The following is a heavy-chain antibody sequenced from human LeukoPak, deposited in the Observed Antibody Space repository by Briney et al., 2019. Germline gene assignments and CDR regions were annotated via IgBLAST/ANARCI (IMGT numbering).Heavy chain of an antibody. D-gene: IGHD1-26*01. CDR1: GFTFSSYG. CDR2: IRYDGSNK. CDR3: AKGLVGATSPYYFDY. J-gene: IGHJ4*02. V-gene: IGHV3-30*02. Sequence: PGGSLRLSCAASGFTFSSYGMHWVRQAPGKGLEWVAFIRYDGSNKYYADSVKGRFTISRDNSKDTLYLQMNSLRAEDTAVYYCAKGLVGATSPYYFDYWGQGTLVTVSS.